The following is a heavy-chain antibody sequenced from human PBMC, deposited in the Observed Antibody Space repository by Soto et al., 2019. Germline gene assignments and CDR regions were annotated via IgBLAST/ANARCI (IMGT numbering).Heavy chain of an antibody. J-gene: IGHJ6*02. D-gene: IGHD3-10*01. CDR2: IKSKTDGGTT. CDR3: TTALRDSLHVRGVIITRWDYYGMDV. CDR1: GFTFSNAW. Sequence: PGGSLRLSCAASGFTFSNAWMSWVRQAPGKGLEWVGRIKSKTDGGTTDYAAPVKGRFTISRDDSKNTLYLQMNSLKTEDTAVYYCTTALRDSLHVRGVIITRWDYYGMDVWGQGTTVTVSS. V-gene: IGHV3-15*01.